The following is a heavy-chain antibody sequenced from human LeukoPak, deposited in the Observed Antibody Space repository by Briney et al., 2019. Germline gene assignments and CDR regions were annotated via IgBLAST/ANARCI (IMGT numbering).Heavy chain of an antibody. D-gene: IGHD3-10*01. CDR1: GYTFTSYG. V-gene: IGHV1-18*01. J-gene: IGHJ5*02. Sequence: ASVKVSCKASGYTFTSYGISWVRQAPGQGLEWMGWISAYNGNTSYAQKLQGRVTMTTDTSTSTAYMELRSLRSDDTAVYYCARSPHIWFAERGWFDPWGQGTLVTVSS. CDR3: ARSPHIWFAERGWFDP. CDR2: ISAYNGNT.